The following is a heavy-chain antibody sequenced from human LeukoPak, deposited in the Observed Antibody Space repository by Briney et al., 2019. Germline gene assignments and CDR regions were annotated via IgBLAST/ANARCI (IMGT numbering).Heavy chain of an antibody. J-gene: IGHJ4*02. CDR3: ARSSGTGTFSY. Sequence: SETLSLTCAVYGGSFNGYYWSWIRQPPGKGLEWIGSVYYGRSPYFNPSLESRATISVDTSKNHFSLRMSSVTAADTAVYYCARSSGTGTFSYWGQGTLVTVSS. CDR2: VYYGRSP. CDR1: GGSFNGYY. V-gene: IGHV4-39*02. D-gene: IGHD6-25*01.